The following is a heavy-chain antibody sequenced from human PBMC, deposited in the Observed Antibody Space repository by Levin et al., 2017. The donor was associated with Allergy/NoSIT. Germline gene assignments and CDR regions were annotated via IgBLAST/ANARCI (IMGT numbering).Heavy chain of an antibody. V-gene: IGHV3-48*02. Sequence: PGGSLRLSCAASGFTFSTYAMNWVRQAPGKGLEWLSYITGSSTNIHYADSVRGRFTISRDNAKNSLYLQMNSLRDEDTAMYYCARDGSSVGSGESFLVWGQGTLVTVSS. J-gene: IGHJ4*02. D-gene: IGHD3-10*01. CDR2: ITGSSTNI. CDR1: GFTFSTYA. CDR3: ARDGSSVGSGESFLV.